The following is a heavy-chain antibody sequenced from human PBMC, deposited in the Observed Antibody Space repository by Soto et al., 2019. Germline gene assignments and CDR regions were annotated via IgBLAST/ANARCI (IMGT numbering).Heavy chain of an antibody. CDR3: ARDWFDY. V-gene: IGHV3-30-3*01. CDR1: GFTFSSYA. CDR2: ISYDGSNK. Sequence: QVQLVESGGGVVQPGRSLRLSCAASGFTFSSYAVHWVRQAPGKGLEWVAVISYDGSNKYYADSVKGRFTISRDNSKNTLYLQMNSLRAEDTAVYYCARDWFDYWGQGTLVTVSS. J-gene: IGHJ4*02.